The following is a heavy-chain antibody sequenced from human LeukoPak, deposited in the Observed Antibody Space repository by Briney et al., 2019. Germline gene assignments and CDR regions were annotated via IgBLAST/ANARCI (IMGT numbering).Heavy chain of an antibody. D-gene: IGHD1-26*01. CDR1: GFTFSSYW. Sequence: GGSLRLSCAASGFTFSSYWMSWVRQAPGKGLEWVANIKEDGSEKYYVDSVKGRFTISRDNAKNSLYLQMNSLRAEDTAVYYCASQKVVGASISVDYWGQGTLVTVSS. CDR3: ASQKVVGASISVDY. V-gene: IGHV3-7*01. CDR2: IKEDGSEK. J-gene: IGHJ4*02.